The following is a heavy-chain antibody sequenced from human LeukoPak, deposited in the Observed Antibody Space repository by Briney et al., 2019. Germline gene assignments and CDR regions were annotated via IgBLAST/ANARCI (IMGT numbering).Heavy chain of an antibody. CDR1: GFTFNSYW. D-gene: IGHD1-7*01. CDR2: IKQDGSEK. J-gene: IGHJ4*02. CDR3: TTSRTFDY. Sequence: GGSLRLSCAASGFTFNSYWMNWVRQAPGKGLEWVANIKQDGSEKYYVDSVKGRFTISRDNAENSLYLQMNSLRAEDTAVYYCTTSRTFDYWGQGTLVTVSS. V-gene: IGHV3-7*01.